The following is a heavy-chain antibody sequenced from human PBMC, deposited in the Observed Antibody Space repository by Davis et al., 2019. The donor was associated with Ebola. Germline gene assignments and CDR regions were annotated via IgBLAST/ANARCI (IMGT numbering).Heavy chain of an antibody. CDR1: GYTFTGYY. J-gene: IGHJ4*02. CDR2: MNPNSGNT. V-gene: IGHV1-8*02. CDR3: ARGLYHIDY. D-gene: IGHD2-2*02. Sequence: ASVKVSCKASGYTFTGYYMHWVRQAPGQGLEWMGWMNPNSGNTGYAQKFQGRVTMTRNTSISTAYMELSSLRSEDTAVYYCARGLYHIDYWGQGTLVTVSS.